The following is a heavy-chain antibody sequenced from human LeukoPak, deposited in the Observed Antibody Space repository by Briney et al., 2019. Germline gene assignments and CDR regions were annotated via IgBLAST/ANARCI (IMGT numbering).Heavy chain of an antibody. D-gene: IGHD6-13*01. CDR2: IYYSGST. J-gene: IGHJ4*02. Sequence: PSETLSLTCTVSGGSISNYYWSWIRQPPGKGLEWIGYIYYSGSTNYNPSLKSRVTISVDMSKNQFSLKLSSVTTADTAVYYCARSSRGAAAGFDYWGRGTLVTVSS. V-gene: IGHV4-59*08. CDR3: ARSSRGAAAGFDY. CDR1: GGSISNYY.